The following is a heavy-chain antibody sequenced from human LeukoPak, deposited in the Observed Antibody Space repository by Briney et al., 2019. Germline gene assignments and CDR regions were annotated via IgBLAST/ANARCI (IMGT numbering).Heavy chain of an antibody. V-gene: IGHV3-21*01. J-gene: IGHJ6*03. D-gene: IGHD3-3*01. CDR1: GFTFSSYS. Sequence: PGGSLRLSCAASGFTFSSYSMNWVRQAPGKGLEWVSSIFPSGGEIHYADSVRGRFTISRDNSKSTLSLQMNSLRAEDTAVYYCARGGLEWLSPYMDVWGKGTTVTVSS. CDR3: ARGGLEWLSPYMDV. CDR2: IFPSGGEI.